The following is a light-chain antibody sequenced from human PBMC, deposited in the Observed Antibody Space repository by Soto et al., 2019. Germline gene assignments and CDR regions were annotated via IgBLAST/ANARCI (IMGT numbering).Light chain of an antibody. Sequence: EIVLTQSPATLSLSPGERATLSCRASQNVSSYLAWYQQKPGQAPRLLIYDASNRATGIPARFSGSGSGTDFTLTISSLEPEDFAVYYCQQRSNWPLFGGGTKVEIK. J-gene: IGKJ4*01. CDR1: QNVSSY. CDR2: DAS. V-gene: IGKV3-11*01. CDR3: QQRSNWPL.